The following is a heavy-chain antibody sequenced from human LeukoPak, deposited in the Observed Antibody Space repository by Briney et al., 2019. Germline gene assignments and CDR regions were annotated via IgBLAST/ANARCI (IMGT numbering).Heavy chain of an antibody. D-gene: IGHD6-19*01. CDR1: GFTFSTYW. Sequence: GGSLRLSCAASGFTFSTYWMSWVRQAPGKGLEWVANIKQDGSDKYYVDSVKGRFTISRDNAKNSLYLQMNSLRAEDTAVYYCARDLGSYSSGWYMGFDYWGQGTLVTVSS. CDR2: IKQDGSDK. CDR3: ARDLGSYSSGWYMGFDY. J-gene: IGHJ4*02. V-gene: IGHV3-7*01.